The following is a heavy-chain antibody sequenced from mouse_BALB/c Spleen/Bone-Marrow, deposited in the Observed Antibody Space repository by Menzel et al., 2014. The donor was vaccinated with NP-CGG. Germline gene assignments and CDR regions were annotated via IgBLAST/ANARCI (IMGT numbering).Heavy chain of an antibody. Sequence: VQLVESGAELVKPGASVKLSCKASGYTFTNYWMHWVKQRPGQGLEWIGEINPSNGRTNYNEKFKGKATLTVDTSSSTAYVDLSSLTSEDSAVYYCAREKIYGNYLWYFDVWGAGTTVTVSS. D-gene: IGHD2-1*01. CDR3: AREKIYGNYLWYFDV. V-gene: IGHV1S81*02. CDR2: INPSNGRT. J-gene: IGHJ1*01. CDR1: GYTFTNYW.